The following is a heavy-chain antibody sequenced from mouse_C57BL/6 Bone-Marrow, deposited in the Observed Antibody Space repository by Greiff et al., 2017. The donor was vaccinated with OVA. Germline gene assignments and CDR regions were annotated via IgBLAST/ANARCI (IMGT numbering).Heavy chain of an antibody. CDR2: INPSTGGT. CDR3: ARRSWYVDV. CDR1: GYSFTGYY. J-gene: IGHJ1*03. V-gene: IGHV1-42*01. Sequence: EVKLQESGPELVKPGASVKISCKASGYSFTGYYMNWVKQSPEKSLEWIGEINPSTGGTTYNQKFKAKATLTVDKSSSTAYMQLKSLTSEDSAVYYCARRSWYVDVWGTGTTVTVSS.